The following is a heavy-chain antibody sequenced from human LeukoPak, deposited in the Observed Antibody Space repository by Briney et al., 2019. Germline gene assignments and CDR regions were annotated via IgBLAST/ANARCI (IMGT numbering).Heavy chain of an antibody. CDR2: IKTKTDDGAT. Sequence: GGSLRLSCAASGFTFSNAWMSWVRQAPGKGLEWVGRIKTKTDDGATDYSAPVKARFTISRDDSKTTLYLQMNGLKTEDTAIYYCTTYVGATAYWGQGTLVTVSS. J-gene: IGHJ4*02. V-gene: IGHV3-15*01. D-gene: IGHD1-26*01. CDR1: GFTFSNAW. CDR3: TTYVGATAY.